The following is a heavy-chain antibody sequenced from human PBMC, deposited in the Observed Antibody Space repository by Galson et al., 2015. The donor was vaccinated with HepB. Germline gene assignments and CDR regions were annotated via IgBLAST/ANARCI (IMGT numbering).Heavy chain of an antibody. J-gene: IGHJ3*02. Sequence: SLRLSCAASGFTFDDYAMHWVRQAPGKGLEWVSGFSWNSGGIGYADSVKGRFTISRDDAKNSLYLQMNSLRPEDTAFYYCAKDISSSPDAFDIWGQGTMVTVSS. CDR3: AKDISSSPDAFDI. V-gene: IGHV3-9*01. CDR1: GFTFDDYA. D-gene: IGHD6-13*01. CDR2: FSWNSGGI.